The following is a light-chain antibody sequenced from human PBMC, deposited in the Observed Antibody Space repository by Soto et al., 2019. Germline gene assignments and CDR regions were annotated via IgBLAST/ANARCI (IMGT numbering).Light chain of an antibody. CDR3: QQRSNWPWT. J-gene: IGKJ1*01. Sequence: EIVLTQSPATLSLSPGERATLSCRAIRGFTSYLAWYQQKPGQAPRLLIYDASNRATGIPARFSGSGSGTDFTLTISSLEPEDFAVYYCQQRSNWPWTFGQGTKVEIK. CDR2: DAS. V-gene: IGKV3-11*01. CDR1: RGFTSY.